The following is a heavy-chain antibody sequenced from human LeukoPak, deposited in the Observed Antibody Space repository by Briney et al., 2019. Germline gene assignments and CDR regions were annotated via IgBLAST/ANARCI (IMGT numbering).Heavy chain of an antibody. J-gene: IGHJ6*03. Sequence: ASVKLSCKSSGYTFTSYDINWVRHATGQGLEWMGWMNPNSGNTGYAHKFQGRVSMTSNTYISTDYMELSSLRSEDTAVYYCASTKDSSGHPLYYYYYYYIDVWGKGTTVTVFS. V-gene: IGHV1-8*01. D-gene: IGHD6-19*01. CDR2: MNPNSGNT. CDR3: ASTKDSSGHPLYYYYYYYIDV. CDR1: GYTFTSYD.